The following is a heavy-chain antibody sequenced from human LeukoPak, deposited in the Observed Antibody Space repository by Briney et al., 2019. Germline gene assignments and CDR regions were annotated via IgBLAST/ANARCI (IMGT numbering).Heavy chain of an antibody. J-gene: IGHJ4*02. V-gene: IGHV1-2*02. CDR1: GYTFTGYY. CDR3: QAGGTTATTRIDY. Sequence: SVKVSCKASGYTFTGYYMHWVRQAPGQGLEWMGWINPNSGGTNYAQKFQGRVTMTRDTSISTAYMELSRLRSDDTAVYYCQAGGTTATTRIDYWGQGTLVTVSS. D-gene: IGHD1-1*01. CDR2: INPNSGGT.